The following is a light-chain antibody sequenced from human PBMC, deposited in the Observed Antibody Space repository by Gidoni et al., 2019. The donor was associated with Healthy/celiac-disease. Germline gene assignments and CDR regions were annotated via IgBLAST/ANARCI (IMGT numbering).Light chain of an antibody. CDR3: QQRSNLPPLT. CDR1: QSVSRY. Sequence: EIVLTQSPATLSLSPGERATLSCRASQSVSRYLAWYQQTPGQAPRLLIYDASNRATGIPSRFSGSWSGTDFTLPISRLEPEDFSVYYCQQRSNLPPLTFGGGTKVEIK. J-gene: IGKJ4*01. V-gene: IGKV3-11*01. CDR2: DAS.